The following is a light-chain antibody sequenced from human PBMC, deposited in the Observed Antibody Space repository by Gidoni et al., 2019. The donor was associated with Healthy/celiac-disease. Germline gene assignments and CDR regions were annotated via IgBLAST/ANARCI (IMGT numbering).Light chain of an antibody. CDR3: QQYNNWPYT. CDR2: GAS. CDR1: QSVSSN. V-gene: IGKV3-15*01. J-gene: IGKJ2*01. Sequence: EIVMTQSPATLSVSPGERATLSCRASQSVSSNLAWYQQKPGQAPRLLIYGASTRATGIPARFSGSGPGTEFTLTISSLQSEDFAVYDCQQYNNWPYTFGQGTKLEIK.